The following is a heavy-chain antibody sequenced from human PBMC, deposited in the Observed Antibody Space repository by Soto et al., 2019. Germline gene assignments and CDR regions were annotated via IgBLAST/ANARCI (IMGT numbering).Heavy chain of an antibody. J-gene: IGHJ4*02. D-gene: IGHD3-16*01. CDR1: GFTFSSYA. V-gene: IGHV3-30-3*01. CDR2: ISYDGSNK. CDR3: ARAYEGDYFDY. Sequence: QVQLVESGGGVVQPGRSLRLSCAASGFTFSSYAMHWVRQAPGKGLEWVAVISYDGSNKYYADSVKGQFTISRDNSKNTLYLQMNSLRAEDTAVYYCARAYEGDYFDYWAQGTLVTVSS.